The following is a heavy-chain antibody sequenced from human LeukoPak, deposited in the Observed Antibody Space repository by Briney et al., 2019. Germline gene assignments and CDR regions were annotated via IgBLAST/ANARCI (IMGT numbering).Heavy chain of an antibody. D-gene: IGHD1-26*01. CDR3: ARDPSPFYSGSYLGFDP. V-gene: IGHV4-59*01. CDR2: IYYSGST. CDR1: GGSISNYY. Sequence: SETLSLTCSVSGGSISNYYWGWIRQPPGKGLEWIGYIYYSGSTNDNPSLKSRVTISVDTSKNQFSLKLSSVTAADTAVYYCARDPSPFYSGSYLGFDPWGQGTLVTVSS. J-gene: IGHJ5*02.